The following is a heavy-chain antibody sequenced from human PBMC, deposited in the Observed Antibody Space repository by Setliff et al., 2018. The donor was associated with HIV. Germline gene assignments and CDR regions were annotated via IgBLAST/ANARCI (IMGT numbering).Heavy chain of an antibody. CDR2: ISSSSSTI. J-gene: IGHJ3*02. CDR1: GFTFSSYS. V-gene: IGHV3-48*01. Sequence: GGSLRLSCAASGFTFSSYSMNWVRQAPGKGLEWVSYISSSSSTIYYADSVKGRFTITRDNAKNSLYLQMNSLGAEDTAVYYCASEVTPSNDAFDIWGQGTMVTVSS. D-gene: IGHD4-4*01. CDR3: ASEVTPSNDAFDI.